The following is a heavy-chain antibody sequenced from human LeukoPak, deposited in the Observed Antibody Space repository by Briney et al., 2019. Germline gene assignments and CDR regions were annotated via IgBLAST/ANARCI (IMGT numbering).Heavy chain of an antibody. CDR1: GFTFDDYA. CDR2: ISWDGGST. Sequence: GRSLRLSCAASGFTFDDYAMHWVRQAPGKGLEWVSLISWDGGSTYYADSVKGRFTISRDNSKNSLYLQMNSLRAEDTALYYCAKDSGPRDYYYMDVWGKGTTVTVSS. V-gene: IGHV3-43D*03. CDR3: AKDSGPRDYYYMDV. D-gene: IGHD2-8*02. J-gene: IGHJ6*03.